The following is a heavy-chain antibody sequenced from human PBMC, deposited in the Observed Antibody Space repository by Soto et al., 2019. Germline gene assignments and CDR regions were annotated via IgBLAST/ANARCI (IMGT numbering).Heavy chain of an antibody. Sequence: QVQLVQSGAEVKKPGSSVKVSCKASGGTFSSYTISWVRQAPGQGLEWMGRIIPILGIANYAQKFQGRVTNTADKTTSTAYIELSSLRSEDTAVYYCARAHMVRGVIPFDYWGQGTLVTVSS. V-gene: IGHV1-69*02. CDR2: IIPILGIA. CDR1: GGTFSSYT. J-gene: IGHJ4*02. D-gene: IGHD3-10*01. CDR3: ARAHMVRGVIPFDY.